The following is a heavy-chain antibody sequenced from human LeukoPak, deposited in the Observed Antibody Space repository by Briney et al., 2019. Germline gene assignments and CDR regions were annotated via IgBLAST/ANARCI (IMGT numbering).Heavy chain of an antibody. J-gene: IGHJ4*02. D-gene: IGHD3-22*01. CDR3: AKDALEDSSGYYFDY. CDR1: GFTFSSYG. CDR2: IRYDGSNK. V-gene: IGHV3-30*02. Sequence: AGGSLRLSCAASGFTFSSYGMHWVRQAPGKGLEWVAFIRYDGSNKYYADSVKGRFTISRDNSKNTLYLQMNSLRAEDTAVYYCAKDALEDSSGYYFDYWGQGTLVTVSS.